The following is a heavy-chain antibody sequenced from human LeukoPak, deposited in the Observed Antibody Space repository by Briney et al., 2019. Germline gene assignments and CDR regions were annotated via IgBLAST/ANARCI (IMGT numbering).Heavy chain of an antibody. V-gene: IGHV3-21*01. CDR3: AGEELLWFGVDAFDI. CDR1: GFTFSSYG. J-gene: IGHJ3*02. CDR2: ISSSSSYI. D-gene: IGHD3-10*01. Sequence: GGSLRLSCAASGFTFSSYGMHWVRQAPGKGLEWVSSISSSSSYIYYADSVKGRFTISRDNAKNSLYLQMNSLRAEDTAVYYCAGEELLWFGVDAFDIWGQGTMVTVSS.